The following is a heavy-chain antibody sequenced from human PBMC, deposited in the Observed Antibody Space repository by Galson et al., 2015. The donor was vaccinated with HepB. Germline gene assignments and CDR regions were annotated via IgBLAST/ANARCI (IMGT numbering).Heavy chain of an antibody. CDR1: GFTFTDAW. CDR3: TTTVRPEDFIDY. CDR2: IKSKTFGGTV. D-gene: IGHD1-14*01. V-gene: IGHV3-15*01. J-gene: IGHJ4*02. Sequence: SLRLSCAASGFTFTDAWVSWVRQASGKGLEWVGRIKSKTFGGTVDYATPVKGRFTISRDDSKHTLSLLMNSLETEDTAVYYCTTTVRPEDFIDYWGQGTLVTVSS.